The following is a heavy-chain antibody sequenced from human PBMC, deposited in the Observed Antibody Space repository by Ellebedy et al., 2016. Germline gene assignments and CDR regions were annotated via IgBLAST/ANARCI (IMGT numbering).Heavy chain of an antibody. CDR1: GGTFSSYA. CDR3: ASQLSPGIAVAGIGVAFDI. V-gene: IGHV1-69*04. J-gene: IGHJ3*02. D-gene: IGHD6-19*01. CDR2: IIPILGIA. Sequence: ASVKVSCKASGGTFSSYAISWVRQAPGQGLEWMGRIIPILGIANYAQKFQGRVTITADKSTSTAYMELSSLRSEDTAVYYCASQLSPGIAVAGIGVAFDIWGQGTMVTVSS.